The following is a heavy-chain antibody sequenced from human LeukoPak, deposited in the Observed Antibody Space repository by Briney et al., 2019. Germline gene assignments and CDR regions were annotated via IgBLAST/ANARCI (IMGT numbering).Heavy chain of an antibody. CDR3: ARGPGRDFWSGYCAT. J-gene: IGHJ5*02. CDR2: TSTHNGNR. Sequence: ASVKVSCKASGYTFSDFGISWVRQAPGQGLEWMGWTSTHNGNRNYLQKFQGRVTMTTDTSTSTAYMELNGLTSDDTAVYYCARGPGRDFWSGYCATWGQGTLVTVSS. D-gene: IGHD3-3*01. V-gene: IGHV1-18*01. CDR1: GYTFSDFG.